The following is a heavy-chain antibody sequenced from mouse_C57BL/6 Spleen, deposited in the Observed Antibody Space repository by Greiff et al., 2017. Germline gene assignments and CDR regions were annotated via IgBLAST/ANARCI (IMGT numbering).Heavy chain of an antibody. J-gene: IGHJ1*03. D-gene: IGHD2-4*01. V-gene: IGHV5-17*01. CDR3: ARRDDYGWYFDV. Sequence: EVKLMESGGGLVKPGGSLKLSCAASGFTFSDYGMHWVRQAPEKGLEWVAYISSGSSTIYYADTVKGRFTISRDNAKNTLFLQMTSLRSEDTAMYYCARRDDYGWYFDVWGTGTTVTVSS. CDR2: ISSGSSTI. CDR1: GFTFSDYG.